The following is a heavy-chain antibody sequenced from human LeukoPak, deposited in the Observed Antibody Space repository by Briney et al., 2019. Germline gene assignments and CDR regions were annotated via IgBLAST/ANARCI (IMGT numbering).Heavy chain of an antibody. CDR3: AKDHSADGWPTFEY. J-gene: IGHJ4*02. Sequence: GGSLRLSCAVSGFGVHTFAMSWVRQAPGKGLEWLASITRYDGRLYYADSVRGRFTISRDTSQNELYLQMNSLRVDDSAIYYCAKDHSADGWPTFEYWGRGTLVTVSS. CDR1: GFGVHTFA. D-gene: IGHD5-24*01. CDR2: ITRYDGRL. V-gene: IGHV3-23*01.